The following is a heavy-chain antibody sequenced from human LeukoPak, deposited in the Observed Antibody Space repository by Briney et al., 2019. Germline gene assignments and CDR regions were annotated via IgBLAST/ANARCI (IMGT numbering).Heavy chain of an antibody. D-gene: IGHD3-10*01. V-gene: IGHV4-34*01. CDR2: INHSGST. CDR3: ARHGGLTMVRYYYFDY. CDR1: GGSFSGYY. Sequence: SETLSLTCAVYGGSFSGYYWSWIRQPPGKGLEWIGEINHSGSTNYNPSLKSRVTISVDTSKNQFSLKLSSVTAADTAVYYCARHGGLTMVRYYYFDYWGQGTLVTVSS. J-gene: IGHJ4*02.